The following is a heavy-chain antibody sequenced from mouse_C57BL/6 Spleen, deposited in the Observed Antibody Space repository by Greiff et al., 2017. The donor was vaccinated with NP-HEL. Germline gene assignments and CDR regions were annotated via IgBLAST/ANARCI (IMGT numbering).Heavy chain of an antibody. Sequence: EVQLVESGPGLVKPSQSLSLTCSVTGYSITSGYYWNWIRQFPGNKLEWMGYISYDGSNNYNPSLKNRISITRDTSKNQFFLKLNSVTTEDTATYYCARAYYDYDVGAMDYWGQGTSVTVSS. J-gene: IGHJ4*01. CDR3: ARAYYDYDVGAMDY. D-gene: IGHD2-4*01. CDR1: GYSITSGYY. V-gene: IGHV3-6*01. CDR2: ISYDGSN.